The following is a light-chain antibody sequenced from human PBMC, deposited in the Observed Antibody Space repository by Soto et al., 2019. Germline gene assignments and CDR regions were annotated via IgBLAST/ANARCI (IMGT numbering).Light chain of an antibody. Sequence: DIQMTQSPSTLSASVGDRVTITCRASQSVSGWLAWYQQRPGKAPKLLIYKASTLKSGVPSRFNGSGSGTDFTLTISSLQPEDFATYYCQQANSFPLTFGGGTKVDIK. CDR2: KAS. CDR3: QQANSFPLT. CDR1: QSVSGW. V-gene: IGKV1-5*03. J-gene: IGKJ4*01.